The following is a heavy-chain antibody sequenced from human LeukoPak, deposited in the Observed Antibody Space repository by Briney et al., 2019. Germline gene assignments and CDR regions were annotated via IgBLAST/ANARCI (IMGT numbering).Heavy chain of an antibody. CDR1: GLTFDDYA. CDR2: ISWNSGSI. CDR3: AKGIAAAGTPYFDY. Sequence: GGSLRLSCAASGLTFDDYAMHWVRQAPGKGLEWVSGISWNSGSIGYADSVKGRFTISRDNAKNSLYLQMNSLRAEDTALYYCAKGIAAAGTPYFDYWGQGTLVTVSS. J-gene: IGHJ4*02. V-gene: IGHV3-9*01. D-gene: IGHD6-13*01.